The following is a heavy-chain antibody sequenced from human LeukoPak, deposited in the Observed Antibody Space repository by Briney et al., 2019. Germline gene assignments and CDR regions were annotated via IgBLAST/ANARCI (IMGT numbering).Heavy chain of an antibody. CDR2: IIPILGIA. Sequence: SVKVSCKASGGTFSSYAISWVRQAPGQGLEWMGRIIPILGIANYAQKFQGRVTITRNTSISTAYMELSSLRSEDTAVYYCARGRRGDYWGQGTLVTVSS. CDR1: GGTFSSYA. CDR3: ARGRRGDY. J-gene: IGHJ4*02. V-gene: IGHV1-69*04.